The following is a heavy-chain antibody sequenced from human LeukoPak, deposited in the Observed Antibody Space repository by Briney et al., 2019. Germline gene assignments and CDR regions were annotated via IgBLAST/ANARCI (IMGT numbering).Heavy chain of an antibody. CDR3: ARGPRYCSSTSCSYDAFDI. CDR1: GFTFSSYS. CDR2: ISSSSTYI. D-gene: IGHD2-2*01. Sequence: GGCLRLSCAASGFTFSSYSMNWVRQAPGKGLEWGSSISSSSTYIYYADSVKGRFTISRDNAKNSLYLQMNSLRAEDTAVYYCARGPRYCSSTSCSYDAFDIWGQGTMVTVSS. V-gene: IGHV3-21*01. J-gene: IGHJ3*02.